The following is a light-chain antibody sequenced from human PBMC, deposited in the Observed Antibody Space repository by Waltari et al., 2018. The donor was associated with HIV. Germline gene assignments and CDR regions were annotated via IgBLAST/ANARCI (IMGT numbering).Light chain of an antibody. Sequence: EIVLTQSPGTLSLSPGERATLSCRASQSVSSSYLAWYQQKPGQAPRLLIYGASSRATGIPDRFSGSGSGTDFTLTISSLQPEDFTTYYCQHSRTFGQGTKVEIK. V-gene: IGKV3-20*01. J-gene: IGKJ1*01. CDR2: GAS. CDR1: QSVSSSY. CDR3: QHSRT.